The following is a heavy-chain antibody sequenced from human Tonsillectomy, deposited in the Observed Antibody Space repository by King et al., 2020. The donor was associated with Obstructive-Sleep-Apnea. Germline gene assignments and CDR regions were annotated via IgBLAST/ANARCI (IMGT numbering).Heavy chain of an antibody. V-gene: IGHV3-23*04. CDR3: AKDGMEWGHYPEYFHH. D-gene: IGHD3-3*01. CDR2: ISGSGGRT. J-gene: IGHJ1*01. CDR1: GFSFSSYG. Sequence: VQLVESGGGVVQPGRSLRLSCAASGFSFSSYGMHWVRQAPGNGLEWVSSISGSGGRTYYADSVKGRFTSSRDNSKNTLYLQMNSLGAEDTAVYYCAKDGMEWGHYPEYFHHWGQGTLVTVSS.